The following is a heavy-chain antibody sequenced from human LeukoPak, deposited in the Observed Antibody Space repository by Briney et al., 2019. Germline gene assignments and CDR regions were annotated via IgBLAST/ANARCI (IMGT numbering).Heavy chain of an antibody. Sequence: GGSLRLSCAASGFTFSSYAMNWVRQAPGKGLEWVSAISGSGGSTYYADSVKGRFTISRDNSKNTLYLQMNSLRAEDTAIYYCAKDTPRRITIFGVVTQDYWGQGTLVTVSS. CDR1: GFTFSSYA. J-gene: IGHJ4*02. V-gene: IGHV3-23*01. D-gene: IGHD3-3*01. CDR2: ISGSGGST. CDR3: AKDTPRRITIFGVVTQDY.